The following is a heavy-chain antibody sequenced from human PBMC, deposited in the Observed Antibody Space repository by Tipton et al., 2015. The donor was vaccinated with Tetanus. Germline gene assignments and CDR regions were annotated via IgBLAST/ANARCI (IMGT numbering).Heavy chain of an antibody. V-gene: IGHV3-23*01. D-gene: IGHD1-26*01. J-gene: IGHJ4*02. CDR1: GFTLGNYA. CDR2: IRNRGDAT. Sequence: GSLRLSCAASGFTLGNYAMSWVRQAPGKGLEWVSSIRNRGDATYYADSVKGRFTISRDSSESTLYLQMNSLRPEDTAVYFCARRGGGSTFDHWGQGTLVTVSS. CDR3: ARRGGGSTFDH.